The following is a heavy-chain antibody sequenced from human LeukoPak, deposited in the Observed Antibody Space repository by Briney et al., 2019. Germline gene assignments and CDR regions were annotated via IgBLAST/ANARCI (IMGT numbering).Heavy chain of an antibody. V-gene: IGHV4-4*07. CDR1: GGSISSYY. J-gene: IGHJ3*02. D-gene: IGHD1-26*01. Sequence: SETLSLTCTVSGGSISSYYWSWIRQPAGKGLEWIGRIYTNGSTNYNPSLKSRVTMSVDTSKNQFSLKLSSVTAADTAVYYCASGVGAGGGDAFDIWGQGTMVTVSS. CDR3: ASGVGAGGGDAFDI. CDR2: IYTNGST.